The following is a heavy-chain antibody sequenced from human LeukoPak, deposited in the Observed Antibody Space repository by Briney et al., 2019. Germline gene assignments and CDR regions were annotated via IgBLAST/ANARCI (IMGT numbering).Heavy chain of an antibody. V-gene: IGHV3-48*03. CDR3: ARDRPLSTYCGGDCYYKRGDY. CDR1: GFSFSSYE. D-gene: IGHD2-21*02. J-gene: IGHJ4*02. Sequence: GGSLRLSCAASGFSFSSYEMSWVRQAPGKGLEWTSYINTGGSTIDYADSVKGRFTVSRDNAKNSLYLQMNSLRAEDTAVYYCARDRPLSTYCGGDCYYKRGDYWGQGTLVTVSS. CDR2: INTGGSTI.